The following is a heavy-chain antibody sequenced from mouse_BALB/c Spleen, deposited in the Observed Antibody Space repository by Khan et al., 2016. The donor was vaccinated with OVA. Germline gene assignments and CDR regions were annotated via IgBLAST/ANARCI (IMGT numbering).Heavy chain of an antibody. CDR2: IWAGGST. CDR3: ARAGSSVITAAFAY. J-gene: IGHJ3*01. D-gene: IGHD2-4*01. CDR1: GFSLTSYG. Sequence: QVQLKQSGPGLVAPSQSLSITCTVSGFSLTSYGVHWVRQPPGKGLEWLGVIWAGGSTNYNSALISRLSISKDNSKSQVFLKMKRLQTDDTAMYYCARAGSSVITAAFAYWGQGTLVTVSA. V-gene: IGHV2-9*02.